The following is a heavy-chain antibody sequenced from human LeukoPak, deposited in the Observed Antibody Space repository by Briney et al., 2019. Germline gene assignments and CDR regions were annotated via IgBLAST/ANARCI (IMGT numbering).Heavy chain of an antibody. V-gene: IGHV3-23*01. CDR3: AKEYSGSDFDY. J-gene: IGHJ4*02. CDR1: GFTLRSYD. CDR2: TSGSGGNT. D-gene: IGHD5-12*01. Sequence: GGSLRLSCAASGFTLRSYDMSWVRQAPGKGLEWVAATSGSGGNTYYADSVKGRFTISRDNSKNTLYLQMNSLRAEDTAVYYCAKEYSGSDFDYWGQGTLVTVSS.